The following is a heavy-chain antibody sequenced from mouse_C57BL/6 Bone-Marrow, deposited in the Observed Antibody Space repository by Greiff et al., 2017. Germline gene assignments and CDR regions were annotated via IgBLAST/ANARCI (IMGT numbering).Heavy chain of an antibody. CDR3: ANYYGSYWYFDV. J-gene: IGHJ1*03. V-gene: IGHV1-26*01. CDR1: GYTFTDYY. Sequence: EVQLQQSGPELVKPGASVKISCKASGYTFTDYYMNWVKQSHGKSLEWIGDINPNNGGTSYNQKFKGKATLTVDKSSSTAYMELRSLTSEYSAVYYCANYYGSYWYFDVWCTGTTVTVSS. D-gene: IGHD1-1*01. CDR2: INPNNGGT.